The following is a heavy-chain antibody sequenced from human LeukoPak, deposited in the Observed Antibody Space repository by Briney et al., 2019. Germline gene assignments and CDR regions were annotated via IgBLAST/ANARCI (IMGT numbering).Heavy chain of an antibody. V-gene: IGHV1-2*06. J-gene: IGHJ4*02. CDR3: ARDLNDYGDYDLGY. CDR1: GYTFTGYY. Sequence: ASVKVSCKASGYTFTGYYMHWVRQAPGQGLEWMGRINPNSGGTNYAQKFQGRVTMTRDTSISTACMELSRLRSDDTAVYYCARDLNDYGDYDLGYWGQGTLVTVSS. D-gene: IGHD4-17*01. CDR2: INPNSGGT.